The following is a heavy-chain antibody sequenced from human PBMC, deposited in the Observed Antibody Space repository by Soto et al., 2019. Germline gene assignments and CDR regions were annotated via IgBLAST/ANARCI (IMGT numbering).Heavy chain of an antibody. J-gene: IGHJ4*02. CDR2: IKSKTDGGTT. D-gene: IGHD2-21*01. CDR3: IVRYPYYFDY. CDR1: VFTLVNPW. Sequence: EVQLVESGGGLVKPGGSLRLSGAASVFTLVNPWRNWVRQAPGKGLEWVGRIKSKTDGGTTDYAAPVKGRFTISRDDSKNTLYLQMNSLKTEDTAVYYCIVRYPYYFDYWGQGTLVTVSS. V-gene: IGHV3-15*07.